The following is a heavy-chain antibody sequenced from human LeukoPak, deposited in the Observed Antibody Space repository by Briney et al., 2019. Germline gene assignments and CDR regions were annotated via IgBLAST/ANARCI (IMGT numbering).Heavy chain of an antibody. J-gene: IGHJ5*02. V-gene: IGHV3-9*01. CDR2: VSWNSGSI. Sequence: GGSLRLSCAASGFTFDDYAMHWVRQAPGKGLEWVSGVSWNSGSIDYAGSVRGRFTISRDNAKYSLYLQMNSLRAKDTAVYYCATTSNAPGNHWGQGTLVTVSS. CDR1: GFTFDDYA. D-gene: IGHD1-14*01. CDR3: ATTSNAPGNH.